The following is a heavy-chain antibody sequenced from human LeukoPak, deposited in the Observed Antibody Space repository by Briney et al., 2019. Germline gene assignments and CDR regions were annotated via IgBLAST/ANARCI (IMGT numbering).Heavy chain of an antibody. V-gene: IGHV4-34*01. J-gene: IGHJ4*02. CDR2: INHSGST. Sequence: SATLSLTCAVYGGSFSGYYWSWIRQPPGKGLEWIGEINHSGSTNYNPSLKSRVTISVDTSKNQFSLKLSSVTAADTAVYYCARARRYSYGSLCFDYWGQGTLVTVSS. D-gene: IGHD5-18*01. CDR1: GGSFSGYY. CDR3: ARARRYSYGSLCFDY.